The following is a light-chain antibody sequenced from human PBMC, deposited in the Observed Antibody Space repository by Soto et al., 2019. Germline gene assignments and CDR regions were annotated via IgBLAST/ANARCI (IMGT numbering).Light chain of an antibody. CDR2: GAS. CDR1: QNISSN. J-gene: IGKJ1*01. V-gene: IGKV3-15*01. Sequence: EIVMTQSPATLSGSPGERATLSCRASQNISSNLAWYQQKPGQAPRLLIDGASTRATGIPARFSGSGSGTEFTLTISSLQSEDFAVYYCQQYNNWLWTFGQGTKVEIK. CDR3: QQYNNWLWT.